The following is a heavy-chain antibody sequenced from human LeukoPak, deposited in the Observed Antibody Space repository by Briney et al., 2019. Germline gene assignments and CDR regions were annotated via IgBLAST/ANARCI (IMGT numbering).Heavy chain of an antibody. CDR3: ARDNSVEDTAWWFDP. J-gene: IGHJ5*02. Sequence: ASVKVSCKASGYTFTSYGIRWVRQAPGQGLEWLGWISAYNGNTNYAQKLQGRVTMTTDTSTSTAYMELSSLRSEDTAVYYCARDNSVEDTAWWFDPWGQGTLVTVSS. CDR1: GYTFTSYG. D-gene: IGHD4-23*01. CDR2: ISAYNGNT. V-gene: IGHV1-18*01.